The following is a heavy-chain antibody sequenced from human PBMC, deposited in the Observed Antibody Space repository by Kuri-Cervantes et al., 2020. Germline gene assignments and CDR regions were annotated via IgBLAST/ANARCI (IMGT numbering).Heavy chain of an antibody. D-gene: IGHD1-26*01. CDR2: INPNSGGT. CDR1: GYTFTGYY. J-gene: IGHJ5*02. V-gene: IGHV1-2*02. CDR3: ARGRGYSGSPRPIWFDP. Sequence: ASVKVSCKASGYTFTGYYMHWVRQAPGQGLEWMGWINPNSGGTNYAQKFQGRVTMTRDTSISTAYMELSRLRSDDTAVYYCARGRGYSGSPRPIWFDPWGQGTLVTVSS.